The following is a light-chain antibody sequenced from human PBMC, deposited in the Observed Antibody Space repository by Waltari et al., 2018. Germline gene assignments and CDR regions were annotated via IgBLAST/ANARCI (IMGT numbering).Light chain of an antibody. V-gene: IGLV2-11*01. J-gene: IGLJ3*02. CDR3: CSYAGSYTWV. CDR1: SGDVGGNNY. CDR2: DLS. Sequence: QSALTQPRSVSGSPGQSVTISCTGTSGDVGGNNYVSWYQQHPGKAPKGMIYDLSSRPSGVPDRFSGSRSANTASLTISGLQAEDEAGYYCCSYAGSYTWVFGGGTKVTVL.